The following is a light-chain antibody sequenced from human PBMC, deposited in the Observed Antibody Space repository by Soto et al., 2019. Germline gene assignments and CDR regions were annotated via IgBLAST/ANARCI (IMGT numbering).Light chain of an antibody. CDR2: GAS. CDR3: QQYVSSSYT. J-gene: IGKJ2*01. V-gene: IGKV3-20*01. Sequence: EIVLTQSPGTLSLSPGERATLSCRASQSVISRYLVWYQQKPGQAPRVLIYGASSRATGIPDRFSGSGSGTDFTLTISRLEPEDFAVYFCQQYVSSSYTFGQGTKLEIK. CDR1: QSVISRY.